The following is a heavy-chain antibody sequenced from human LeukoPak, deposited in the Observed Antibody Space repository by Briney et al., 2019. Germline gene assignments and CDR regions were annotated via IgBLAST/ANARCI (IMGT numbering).Heavy chain of an antibody. Sequence: SETLSLTCTVSGGSISSSSYYWGWIRQPPGKGLERIGSIYYSGSTYYNPSLKSRVTISVDTSKNQFSLKLSSVTAADTAVYYCARPCSYDAFDIWGQGTMVTVSS. CDR3: ARPCSYDAFDI. CDR1: GGSISSSSYY. D-gene: IGHD1-26*01. CDR2: IYYSGST. V-gene: IGHV4-39*01. J-gene: IGHJ3*02.